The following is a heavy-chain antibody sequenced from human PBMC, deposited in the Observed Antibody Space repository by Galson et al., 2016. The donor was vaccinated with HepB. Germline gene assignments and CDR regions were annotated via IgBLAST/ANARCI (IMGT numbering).Heavy chain of an antibody. J-gene: IGHJ6*02. CDR3: AFNPGPEDV. CDR2: IGIAGDT. V-gene: IGHV3-13*01. D-gene: IGHD1-14*01. Sequence: SLRLSCAASGFTFSSYDMHWVRQATGKGLEWVSGIGIAGDTYYPDSVKGRFTISRENAKNSLYLQMNSLRAEDTAVYYCAFNPGPEDVWGQGTTVTVSS. CDR1: GFTFSSYD.